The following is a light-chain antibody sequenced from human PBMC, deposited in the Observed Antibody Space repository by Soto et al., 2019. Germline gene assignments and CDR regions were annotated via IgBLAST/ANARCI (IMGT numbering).Light chain of an antibody. Sequence: DIQLTQSPSASVGDRVTITCRASQGISSYLAWYQQKPGKAPKLLIYTASTLXXXVPSRFSXXGXGXXXXXXXXXXXXXXLXTYYCQQLITYPPTFGQGTRLEIK. V-gene: IGKV1-9*01. J-gene: IGKJ5*01. CDR3: QQLITYPPT. CDR1: QGISSY. CDR2: TAS.